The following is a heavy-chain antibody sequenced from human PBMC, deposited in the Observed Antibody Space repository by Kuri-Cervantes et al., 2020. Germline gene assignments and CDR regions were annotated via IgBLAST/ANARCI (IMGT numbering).Heavy chain of an antibody. Sequence: ASVKVSCKVSGYTLTELSMHWVRQAPGKGLEWKGGFDPEDGETIYAQKFQGRVTMTRDTSTSTVYMELSSLRSEDTAVYYCARSLIGTFDHWGQGTLVTVSS. D-gene: IGHD1-26*01. V-gene: IGHV1-24*01. CDR1: GYTLTELS. CDR3: ARSLIGTFDH. J-gene: IGHJ4*02. CDR2: FDPEDGET.